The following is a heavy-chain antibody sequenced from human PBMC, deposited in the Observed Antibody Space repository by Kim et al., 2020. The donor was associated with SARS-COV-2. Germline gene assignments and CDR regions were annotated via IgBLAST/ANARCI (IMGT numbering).Heavy chain of an antibody. J-gene: IGHJ4*02. D-gene: IGHD3-3*01. CDR3: ATLGNVHRYDFWSGSLGSLPY. CDR2: INPNSGGT. Sequence: ASVKVSCKASGYTFTGYYMHWVRQAPGQGLEWMGWINPNSGGTNYAQKFQGRVTMTRDTSISTAYMELSRLRSDDTAVYYCATLGNVHRYDFWSGSLGSLPYWGQGTLVTVSS. V-gene: IGHV1-2*02. CDR1: GYTFTGYY.